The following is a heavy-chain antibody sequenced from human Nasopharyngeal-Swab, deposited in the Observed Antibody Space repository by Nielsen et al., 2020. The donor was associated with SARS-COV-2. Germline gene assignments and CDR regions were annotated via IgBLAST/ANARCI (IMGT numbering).Heavy chain of an antibody. V-gene: IGHV4-39*01. CDR1: GDSISSTSYY. D-gene: IGHD3-3*01. J-gene: IGHJ4*02. CDR2: DYYTGST. Sequence: SETLSLTCTVSGDSISSTSYYWGWIRQPPGKGLEWIGSDYYTGSTYYNPSLKSRVSISVDTSKNQFSLKLSSVTAADTAVYYCATGEWLSLDYWGQGTLVTVSS. CDR3: ATGEWLSLDY.